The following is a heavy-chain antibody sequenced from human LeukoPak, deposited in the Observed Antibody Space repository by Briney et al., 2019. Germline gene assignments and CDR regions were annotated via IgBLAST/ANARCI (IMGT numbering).Heavy chain of an antibody. Sequence: PGESLRLSCVASGFTFSSYAVSWFRQAPGKGLEWVSTVGRSGVDTYYAGSVRGRFTISKDSSKNTLQMNSLSAEDTAIYYCVKHSGGVYGNSDSWGQGILVTVSS. CDR3: VKHSGGVYGNSDS. V-gene: IGHV3-23*01. CDR2: VGRSGVDT. J-gene: IGHJ4*02. CDR1: GFTFSSYA. D-gene: IGHD1-1*01.